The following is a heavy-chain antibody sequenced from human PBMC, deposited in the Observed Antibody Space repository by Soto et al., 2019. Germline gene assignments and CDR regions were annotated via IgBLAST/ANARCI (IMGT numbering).Heavy chain of an antibody. D-gene: IGHD1-26*01. CDR2: ISGDGSRK. Sequence: EVQVVESGGDSVQPGGSLRLSCSTSGFTFSSYWMHWVSQAPGKGLVWVSRISGDGSRKYYADSVQGRFTISRDNAKNTLYLQMSSLRAEDTAVYYCARGLSGYYGMDVWGQGTTVSVFS. CDR3: ARGLSGYYGMDV. V-gene: IGHV3-74*01. J-gene: IGHJ6*02. CDR1: GFTFSSYW.